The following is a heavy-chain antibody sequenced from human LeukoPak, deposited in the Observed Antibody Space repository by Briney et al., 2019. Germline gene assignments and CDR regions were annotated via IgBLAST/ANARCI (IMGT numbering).Heavy chain of an antibody. D-gene: IGHD6-6*01. CDR1: GYTFTSYY. CDR2: INPSGGST. J-gene: IGHJ5*02. Sequence: ASVKVSFKASGYTFTSYYMHWVRQAPGQGLEWMGIINPSGGSTSYAQKFQGRVTMTRDMSTSTVYMELSSLRSEDTAVYYCARVYAYSSSSEDWFDPWGQGTLVTVSS. CDR3: ARVYAYSSSSEDWFDP. V-gene: IGHV1-46*01.